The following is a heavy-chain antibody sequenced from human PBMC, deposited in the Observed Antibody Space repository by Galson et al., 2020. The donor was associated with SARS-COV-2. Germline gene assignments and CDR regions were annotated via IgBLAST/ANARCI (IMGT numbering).Heavy chain of an antibody. CDR2: ISSSSSYI. J-gene: IGHJ6*02. D-gene: IGHD3-9*01. CDR3: ARDLGYDILTGYYTNYYGLDV. Sequence: GESLKISCAASGFTFSSYSMNWVRQAPGKGLEWVSSISSSSSYIYYADSVKGRFTISRDNAKNSLYLQLNSLRAEDTAVYYCARDLGYDILTGYYTNYYGLDVWGQGTTVTVSS. V-gene: IGHV3-21*01. CDR1: GFTFSSYS.